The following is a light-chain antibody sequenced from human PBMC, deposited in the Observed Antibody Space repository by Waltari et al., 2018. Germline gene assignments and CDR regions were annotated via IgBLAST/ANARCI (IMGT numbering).Light chain of an antibody. J-gene: IGLJ1*01. Sequence: SSELTQDPAVSVALGQTVRFTCQGDSLRIYYASWYKQKPGQAPILVIYGKSNRPSGIPDRFSGSSSGNTASLTITGAQAEDEADYYCHSRDSIGDHYVFGTGTKVTVL. V-gene: IGLV3-19*01. CDR3: HSRDSIGDHYV. CDR1: SLRIYY. CDR2: GKS.